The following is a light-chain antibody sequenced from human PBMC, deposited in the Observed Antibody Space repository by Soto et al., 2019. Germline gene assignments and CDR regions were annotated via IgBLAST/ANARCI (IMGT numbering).Light chain of an antibody. CDR3: LLSYSGGRSYV. V-gene: IGLV7-46*01. CDR1: TGAVTSGHY. Sequence: QTVVTQEPSLSVSPGGTVTLTCGSSTGAVTSGHYPYWFQQKPGQAPVTLIYHTSAKHSWTPARFSGSLLGGKAALTLSGAQPEDEAEYYCLLSYSGGRSYVFGTGTKVTVL. CDR2: HTS. J-gene: IGLJ1*01.